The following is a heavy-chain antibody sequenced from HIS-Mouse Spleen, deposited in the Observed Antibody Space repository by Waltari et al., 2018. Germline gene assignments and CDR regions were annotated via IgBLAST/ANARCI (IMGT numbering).Heavy chain of an antibody. CDR3: ARGSGYSSSWDAFDI. J-gene: IGHJ3*02. D-gene: IGHD6-13*01. V-gene: IGHV1-46*03. Sequence: QVQLVQSGAEVKKPGASVKVSCKASGYTFTSYYMHWVRQAAGQGLEWMGIINPRGGRTSYAQKFQGRVTMTRDTSASTVYMELSSLRSEYTAVYYCARGSGYSSSWDAFDIWGQGTMVTVSS. CDR1: GYTFTSYY. CDR2: INPRGGRT.